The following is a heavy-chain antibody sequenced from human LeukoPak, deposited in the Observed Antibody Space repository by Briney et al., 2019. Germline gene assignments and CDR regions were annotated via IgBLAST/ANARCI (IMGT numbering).Heavy chain of an antibody. CDR2: VSGSGTTT. D-gene: IGHD2-15*01. Sequence: GGSLRLSCAASGFTFGNYAMSWVRQAPGKGLEWVSGVSGSGTTTYYADSVKGRFTISRDNSKNTLFLQMNSLRADDTAVYYCAKGPTPEGYYFDYWGQGTLVTVSS. V-gene: IGHV3-23*01. CDR1: GFTFGNYA. CDR3: AKGPTPEGYYFDY. J-gene: IGHJ4*02.